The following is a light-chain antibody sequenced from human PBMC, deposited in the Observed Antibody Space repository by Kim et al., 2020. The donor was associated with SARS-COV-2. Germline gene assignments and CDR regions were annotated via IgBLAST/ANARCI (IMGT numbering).Light chain of an antibody. CDR2: GAS. CDR3: QQSYGDPRT. J-gene: IGKJ1*01. Sequence: DIQMTQSPSYLSASVGDRVTISCRASQTIGRYLNWYQQKPGKAPKLLIYGASTLQSGVPSRFSGSGSGTDFTLTISSLQPEDFAAYFCQQSYGDPRTFGQGTKVDIK. V-gene: IGKV1-39*01. CDR1: QTIGRY.